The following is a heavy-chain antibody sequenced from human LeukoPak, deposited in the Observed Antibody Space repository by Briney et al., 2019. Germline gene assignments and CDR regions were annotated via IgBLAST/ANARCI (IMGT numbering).Heavy chain of an antibody. Sequence: GGSLRLSCAASGFTFSNYATSWVRQAPGKGLEWVSAMSGSGGSIYYADSVKGRFTISRDNSKNTLYLYMNSLRAEDTAVYYCAKDAETDFWSGYRFDYWGQGTLVTVSS. J-gene: IGHJ4*02. D-gene: IGHD3-3*01. CDR2: MSGSGGSI. CDR3: AKDAETDFWSGYRFDY. CDR1: GFTFSNYA. V-gene: IGHV3-23*01.